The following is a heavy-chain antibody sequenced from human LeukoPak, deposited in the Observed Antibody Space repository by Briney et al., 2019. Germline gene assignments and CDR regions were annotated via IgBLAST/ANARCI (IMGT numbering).Heavy chain of an antibody. D-gene: IGHD1-26*01. CDR1: GFTFDDYA. J-gene: IGHJ4*02. Sequence: GGSLRLSCAASGFTFDDYAMHWVRQAPGKGLEWVSGISWNSGSIGYADSVKGRFTISRDNAKNSLYLQMNSLRAEDMALYYCAKGYSGSYQYYFDYWGQGTLVTVSS. CDR3: AKGYSGSYQYYFDY. CDR2: ISWNSGSI. V-gene: IGHV3-9*03.